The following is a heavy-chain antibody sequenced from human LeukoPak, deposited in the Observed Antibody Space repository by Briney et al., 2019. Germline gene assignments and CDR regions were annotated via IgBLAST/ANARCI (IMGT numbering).Heavy chain of an antibody. V-gene: IGHV3-21*01. CDR1: GFTFSSYS. CDR3: ARQYCSGGSCYVDAFDI. J-gene: IGHJ3*02. D-gene: IGHD2-15*01. Sequence: PGGSLRLSCAASGFTFSSYSMNWVRQAPGKGLEWVSSISSSSSYIYYADSVKGRFTFSRDNAKNSLYLQMNSLRAEDTAVYYCARQYCSGGSCYVDAFDIWGQGTMVTVSS. CDR2: ISSSSSYI.